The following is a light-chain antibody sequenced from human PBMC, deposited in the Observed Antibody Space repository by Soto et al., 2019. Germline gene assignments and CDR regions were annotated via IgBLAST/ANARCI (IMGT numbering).Light chain of an antibody. CDR1: SSNIGRNT. CDR2: SND. Sequence: QDMVTEPSTASGTPGQRVTISCSGSSSNIGRNTVDWYQHLPGTAPKLLICSNDQRPSGVPDRFSGSKSGTSASLAISGLQSEDEADYYCAAWDDSLNGLVFGTGTKVTVL. V-gene: IGLV1-44*01. CDR3: AAWDDSLNGLV. J-gene: IGLJ1*01.